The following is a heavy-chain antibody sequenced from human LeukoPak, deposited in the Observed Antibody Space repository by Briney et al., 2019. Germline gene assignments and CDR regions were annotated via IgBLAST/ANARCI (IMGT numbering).Heavy chain of an antibody. Sequence: SETLSLTCTVSGGSISSYYWSWIRQPPGKGLEWIGYIYYSGSTNYNPSLKSRVTISVDTSKNQFPLKLSSVTAADTAVYYCASLRYGDYGMDVWGQGTTVTVSS. CDR1: GGSISSYY. D-gene: IGHD4-17*01. CDR2: IYYSGST. CDR3: ASLRYGDYGMDV. J-gene: IGHJ6*02. V-gene: IGHV4-59*01.